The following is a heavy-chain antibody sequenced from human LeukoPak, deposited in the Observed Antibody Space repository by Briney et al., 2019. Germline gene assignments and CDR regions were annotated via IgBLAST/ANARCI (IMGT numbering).Heavy chain of an antibody. J-gene: IGHJ4*02. CDR2: IFYSGST. Sequence: SETLSLTCTFSGGFISRSSYFWCWIRQPPGKGLEWIGSIFYSGSTYYNPSLNSRVTISIDTSKNQFSLRLSSVTAADTAVYYCARQMNTVTADYWGQGTLVTVSS. D-gene: IGHD4-17*01. V-gene: IGHV4-39*01. CDR3: ARQMNTVTADY. CDR1: GGFISRSSYF.